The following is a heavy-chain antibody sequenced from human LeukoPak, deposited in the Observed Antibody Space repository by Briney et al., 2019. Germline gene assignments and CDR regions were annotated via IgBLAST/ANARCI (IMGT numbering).Heavy chain of an antibody. D-gene: IGHD1-26*01. CDR3: ARRNSGNYYGLFDP. Sequence: SETPSLTCTVSGGSISSSSYYWAWIRQPPGKGLEWIGSIYYSGNTYYNPSLKSRITLSVDTSKNQFSLKLSSVTAADSAVYYCARRNSGNYYGLFDPWGQGTLVTVSS. CDR2: IYYSGNT. V-gene: IGHV4-39*01. J-gene: IGHJ5*02. CDR1: GGSISSSSYY.